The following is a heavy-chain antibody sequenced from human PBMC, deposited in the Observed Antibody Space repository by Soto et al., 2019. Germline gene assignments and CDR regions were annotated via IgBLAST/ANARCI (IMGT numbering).Heavy chain of an antibody. CDR3: ARTVVPAAKARYYYYYMDV. Sequence: SETLSLTCAVYGGSFSGYYWSWIRQPPGKGLEWIGEINHSGSTNYNPSLKSRVTISVDTSKNQFSLKLSSVTAADTAVYYCARTVVPAAKARYYYYYMDVWGKGTTVTVSS. D-gene: IGHD2-2*01. CDR1: GGSFSGYY. V-gene: IGHV4-34*01. J-gene: IGHJ6*03. CDR2: INHSGST.